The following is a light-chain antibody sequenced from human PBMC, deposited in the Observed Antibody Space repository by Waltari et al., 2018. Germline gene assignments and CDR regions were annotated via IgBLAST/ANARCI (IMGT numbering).Light chain of an antibody. CDR2: LKSDGSH. J-gene: IGLJ3*02. CDR1: SGHSSYA. CDR3: QTWGSDIGVV. Sequence: QVVLTQSPSASASLGASVKLICTLSSGHSSYAITWHQQEPETGPRYLMKLKSDGSHTKGDGIPDRFSGSSSGAERYLTISSLQPEDAADYYCQTWGSDIGVVFGGGTKLTVL. V-gene: IGLV4-69*01.